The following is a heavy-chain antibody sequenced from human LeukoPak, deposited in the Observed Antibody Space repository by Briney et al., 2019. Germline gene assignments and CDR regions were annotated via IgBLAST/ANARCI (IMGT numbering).Heavy chain of an antibody. CDR3: ARDRKWAQWLVPYYYYYMDV. J-gene: IGHJ6*03. Sequence: ASVRVSCKASGYTFTGYYMHWVRQAPGQGLEWMGWINPNSGGTNYAQKFQGRVTMTRDTSISTAYMELSRLRSDDTAVYYCARDRKWAQWLVPYYYYYMDVWGKGTTVTISS. D-gene: IGHD6-19*01. V-gene: IGHV1-2*02. CDR1: GYTFTGYY. CDR2: INPNSGGT.